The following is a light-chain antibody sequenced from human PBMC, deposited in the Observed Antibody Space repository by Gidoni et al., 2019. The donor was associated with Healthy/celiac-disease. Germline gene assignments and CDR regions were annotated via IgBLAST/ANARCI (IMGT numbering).Light chain of an antibody. J-gene: IGKJ3*01. CDR1: QSISSY. CDR3: QQSYSTPFA. V-gene: IGKV1-39*01. CDR2: AAS. Sequence: DIQMTQCPSSLSASVGDRVTITCRASQSISSYLNWYQQKPGKAPKLLVYAASSLKSGVPSRCSGSGSGTDFTLTISSLQPGDFATYYCQQSYSTPFAFGPGTKVDIK.